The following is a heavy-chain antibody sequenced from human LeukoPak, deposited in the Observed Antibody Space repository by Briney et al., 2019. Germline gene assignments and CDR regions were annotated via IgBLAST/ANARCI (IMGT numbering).Heavy chain of an antibody. V-gene: IGHV1-69*13. J-gene: IGHJ4*02. Sequence: SAKVSCKASGGTFSSYAISWVRQAPGQGLEWMGGIIPIFGTANYAQKFQGRVTITADESTSTAYMELSSLRSEDTAVYYCAREQYCSGGSCYGYWGQGTLVTVSS. CDR3: AREQYCSGGSCYGY. CDR1: GGTFSSYA. CDR2: IIPIFGTA. D-gene: IGHD2-15*01.